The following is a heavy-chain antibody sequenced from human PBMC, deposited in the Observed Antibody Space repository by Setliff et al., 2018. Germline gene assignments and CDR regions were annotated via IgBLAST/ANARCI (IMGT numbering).Heavy chain of an antibody. V-gene: IGHV4-31*03. CDR2: IYYSGST. CDR3: ARDGVEDGRGATRIFDL. Sequence: SETLSLTCTVSGASITSEAYYWSWIRQYPGKGLEWIGYIYYSGSTYYNPSLKSRVTISLDTSKTQFSLKLSSVTAADTAVYYCARDGVEDGRGATRIFDLWGRGTLVTVSS. J-gene: IGHJ2*01. CDR1: GASITSEAYY. D-gene: IGHD3-10*02.